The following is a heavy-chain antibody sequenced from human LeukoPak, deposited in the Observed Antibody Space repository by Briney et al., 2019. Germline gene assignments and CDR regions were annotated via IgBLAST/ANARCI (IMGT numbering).Heavy chain of an antibody. Sequence: SETLSLTCTVSGGSISSYYWSWIRQPAGKGLEWIGRVHTSGSTNYNPPLKSRVTMSVDTAKNHFSLKLSSATAADTAVYYCARDLLYSSSSDGQGFWGQGTLVTVSS. CDR1: GGSISSYY. CDR2: VHTSGST. V-gene: IGHV4-4*07. D-gene: IGHD6-6*01. J-gene: IGHJ4*02. CDR3: ARDLLYSSSSDGQGF.